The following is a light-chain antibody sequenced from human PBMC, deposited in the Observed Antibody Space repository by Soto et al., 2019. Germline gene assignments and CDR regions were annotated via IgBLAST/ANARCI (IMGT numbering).Light chain of an antibody. Sequence: AIQMTQSPSSLSASVGDRVIITCRASQGIRSELAWYQQKPGKAPDLLVYAASTLQPGVPYRFSRNWSGTDFTLTISNLQPEDFATYYCLHDYNYPRTFGQGTKVEIK. CDR2: AAS. CDR1: QGIRSE. J-gene: IGKJ1*01. CDR3: LHDYNYPRT. V-gene: IGKV1-6*01.